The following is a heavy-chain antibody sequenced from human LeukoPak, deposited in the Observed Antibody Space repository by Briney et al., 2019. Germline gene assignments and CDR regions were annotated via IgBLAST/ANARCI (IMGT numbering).Heavy chain of an antibody. J-gene: IGHJ5*02. V-gene: IGHV4-59*01. D-gene: IGHD2-2*01. Sequence: SQTLSLTCPLSAGSISSYYWSWIRHPPEKGLEWIGYIYYSGTANYNPSLESRVTISVDTSQNHFSLKLSSVTAADTAVYHCARVQVPYCSSTSCSESYWFDPWGQGTLVTVSS. CDR1: AGSISSYY. CDR3: ARVQVPYCSSTSCSESYWFDP. CDR2: IYYSGTA.